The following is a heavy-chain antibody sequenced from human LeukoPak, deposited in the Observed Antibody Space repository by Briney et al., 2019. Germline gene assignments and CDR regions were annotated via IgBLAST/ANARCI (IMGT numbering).Heavy chain of an antibody. CDR3: ASSPYYYDSSGYYLDY. Sequence: GESPRISCKGSGYSFTSYWISWVRQMPGKGLEWMGRIDPSDSYTNYSPSFQGHVTISADKSISTAYLQWSSLKASDTAMYYCASSPYYYDSSGYYLDYWGQGTLVTVSS. D-gene: IGHD3-22*01. V-gene: IGHV5-10-1*01. CDR1: GYSFTSYW. J-gene: IGHJ4*02. CDR2: IDPSDSYT.